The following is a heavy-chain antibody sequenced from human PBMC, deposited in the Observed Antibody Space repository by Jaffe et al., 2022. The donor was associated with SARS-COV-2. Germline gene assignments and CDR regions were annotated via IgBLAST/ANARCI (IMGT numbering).Heavy chain of an antibody. Sequence: QLQLQESGPGLVKPSETLSLTCTVSGGSISSSSYYWGWIRQPPGKGLEWIGSIYYSGSTYYNPSLKSRVTISVDTSKNQFSLKLSSVTAADTAVYYCARHTITPGSWFGESLMDVWGKGTTVTVSS. CDR3: ARHTITPGSWFGESLMDV. CDR2: IYYSGST. J-gene: IGHJ6*03. CDR1: GGSISSSSYY. D-gene: IGHD3-10*01. V-gene: IGHV4-39*01.